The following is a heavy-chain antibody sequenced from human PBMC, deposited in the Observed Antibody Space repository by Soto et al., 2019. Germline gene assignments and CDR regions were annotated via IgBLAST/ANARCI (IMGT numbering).Heavy chain of an antibody. Sequence: GGSLRLSCAASGFTFSSYAMSWVRQAPGKGLEWVSAISGSGGSTYYADSVKGRFTISRDNSKNTLYLQMNSLRAEDTAVYYCAKVGYCSGGSCYEKGAFDYWGQGTLVTVSS. CDR1: GFTFSSYA. CDR2: ISGSGGST. D-gene: IGHD2-15*01. J-gene: IGHJ4*02. CDR3: AKVGYCSGGSCYEKGAFDY. V-gene: IGHV3-23*01.